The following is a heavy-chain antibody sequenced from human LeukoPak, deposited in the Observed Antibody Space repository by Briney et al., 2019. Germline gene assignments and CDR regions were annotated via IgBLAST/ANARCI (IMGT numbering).Heavy chain of an antibody. CDR3: ASRTVGAINAYYFDY. CDR1: GFTFSSYA. J-gene: IGHJ4*02. V-gene: IGHV3-23*01. CDR2: ISGSGGST. Sequence: GGSLRLSCAASGFTFSSYAMSWVRQAPGKGLEWVSAISGSGGSTYYADSVKGRFTISRDNSKNTLYLQMNSLRAEDTAVYYCASRTVGAINAYYFDYWGQGTLVTVSS. D-gene: IGHD1-26*01.